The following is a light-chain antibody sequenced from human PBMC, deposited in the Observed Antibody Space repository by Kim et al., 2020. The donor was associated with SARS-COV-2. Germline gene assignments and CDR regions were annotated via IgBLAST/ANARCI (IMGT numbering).Light chain of an antibody. J-gene: IGLJ1*01. V-gene: IGLV2-14*03. CDR3: CSTSNTLDYV. CDR2: EVR. Sequence: GPSITISCSRTSGDIGNSNSVSCYQQHSGEAPRLIIYEVRDRPSGVSARFSGSKSANMASLTISGLRSEDEADYYCCSTSNTLDYVFGSGTKVTVL. CDR1: SGDIGNSNS.